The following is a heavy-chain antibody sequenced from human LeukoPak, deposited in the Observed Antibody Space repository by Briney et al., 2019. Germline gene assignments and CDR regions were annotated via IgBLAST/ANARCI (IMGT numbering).Heavy chain of an antibody. CDR3: ARDFAYNTFDY. V-gene: IGHV3-74*01. J-gene: IGHJ4*02. CDR2: INIAGSVT. CDR1: GFTFSSYA. D-gene: IGHD1-14*01. Sequence: GSLRLSCAASGFTFSSYAMSWVRQAPGKGLVWVSRINIAGSVTTYADSVKGRFTISRDNAKNTLYLQMNSLRAEDTAVYYCARDFAYNTFDYWGQGTLVTVSS.